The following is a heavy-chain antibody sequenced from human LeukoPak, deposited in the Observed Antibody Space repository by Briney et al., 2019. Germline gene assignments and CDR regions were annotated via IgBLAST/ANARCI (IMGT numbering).Heavy chain of an antibody. CDR2: IWYDGSKE. D-gene: IGHD2-21*01. CDR1: GFTFSSYG. CDR3: TKGNAGGVDWCFDL. V-gene: IGHV3-33*06. Sequence: PGGSLRLFCAATGFTFSSYGMHWVRQAPGKGLEWVALIWYDGSKEKYVDSVQGRFTISRDNSRNTLYLQMNSLRAEDTAVYHCTKGNAGGVDWCFDLWGRGTLVTVAS. J-gene: IGHJ2*01.